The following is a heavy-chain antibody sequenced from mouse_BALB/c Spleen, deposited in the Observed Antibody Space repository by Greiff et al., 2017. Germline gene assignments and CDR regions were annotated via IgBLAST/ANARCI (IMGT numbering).Heavy chain of an antibody. CDR2: FSSGRSTI. CDR3: AREEGITPWFAY. CDR1: GFTFSSFG. V-gene: IGHV5-17*02. J-gene: IGHJ3*01. D-gene: IGHD1-2*01. Sequence: DVMLVESGGGLVLFVGSRKLFCVAFGFTFSSFGLHWVRQAPENGLEWVAYFSSGRSTIYYADTVKGRLTISRDNPKKTLFPQMTSLRSEDTAMYYYAREEGITPWFAYWGQETLVTDSA.